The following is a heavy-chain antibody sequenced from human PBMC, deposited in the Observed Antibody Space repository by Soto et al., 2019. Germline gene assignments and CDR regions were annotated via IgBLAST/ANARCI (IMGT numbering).Heavy chain of an antibody. J-gene: IGHJ6*03. CDR1: GYTLTELS. V-gene: IGHV1-24*01. CDR2: FDPEDGET. CDR3: ATRGRYYYGSGSYYSYMDV. D-gene: IGHD3-10*01. Sequence: ASVKVSCKVSGYTLTELSMHWVRQAPGKGLEWMGGFDPEDGETIYAQKFQGRVTMTEDTSTDTAYMELSSLRSEDTAVYYCATRGRYYYGSGSYYSYMDVWGKGTTVTVSS.